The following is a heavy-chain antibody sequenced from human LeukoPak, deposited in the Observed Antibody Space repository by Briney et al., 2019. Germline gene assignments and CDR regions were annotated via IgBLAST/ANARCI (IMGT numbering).Heavy chain of an antibody. CDR3: ARAPRIWFGVSTYYYYMDV. J-gene: IGHJ6*03. D-gene: IGHD3-10*01. Sequence: ASVKVSCKASGYTFTSYDINWVRQATGQGLEWMGWMNPNSGNTGYAQKFQGRVTMTRNTSISTAYMELSSLRSEDTAVYYWARAPRIWFGVSTYYYYMDVWGKGTTVTVSS. CDR2: MNPNSGNT. CDR1: GYTFTSYD. V-gene: IGHV1-8*01.